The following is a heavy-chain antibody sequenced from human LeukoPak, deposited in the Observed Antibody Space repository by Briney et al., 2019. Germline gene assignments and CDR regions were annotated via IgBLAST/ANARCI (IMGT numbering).Heavy chain of an antibody. Sequence: SETLSPTCAVSGGSISSSNWWSWVRQPPGKGLEWIGEIYHSGSTNYNPSLKSRVTISVDKSKNQFSLKLTSVTAADTAVYYCARGGGFSAWAFDYWGQGTLVTVSS. D-gene: IGHD6-19*01. V-gene: IGHV4-4*02. CDR3: ARGGGFSAWAFDY. J-gene: IGHJ4*02. CDR1: GGSISSSNW. CDR2: IYHSGST.